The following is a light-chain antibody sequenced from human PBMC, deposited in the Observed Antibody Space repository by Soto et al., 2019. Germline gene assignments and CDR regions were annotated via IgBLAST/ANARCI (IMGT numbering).Light chain of an antibody. CDR1: QGISSW. CDR2: AAS. J-gene: IGKJ4*01. CDR3: QPANSFPLT. V-gene: IGKV1-12*01. Sequence: DIQMTQSPSSVSASVGDRVTITCRTSQGISSWLAWYQQKPGKAPRLLIYAASRLESGVPSRFSGSGTGTDFTLTIRSLQPEDFATYNCQPANSFPLTFGEGTKVEIK.